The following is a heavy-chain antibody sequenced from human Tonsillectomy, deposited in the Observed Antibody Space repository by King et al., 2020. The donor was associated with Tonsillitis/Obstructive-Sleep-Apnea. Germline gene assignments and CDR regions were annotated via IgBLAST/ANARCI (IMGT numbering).Heavy chain of an antibody. CDR1: GYSFSNYW. V-gene: IGHV5-51*01. D-gene: IGHD2/OR15-2a*01. Sequence: VQLVESGAEVKKPGESLKISCKGSGYSFSNYWIGWVRQLPGKGLEWMGSIYPGDSDTRYSHSFRGQVSISDDKSISTAYLQWNSLKASDTALSYCASQKDPPLSYYYMDVWGKGTTVTVSS. CDR3: ASQKDPPLSYYYMDV. CDR2: IYPGDSDT. J-gene: IGHJ6*03.